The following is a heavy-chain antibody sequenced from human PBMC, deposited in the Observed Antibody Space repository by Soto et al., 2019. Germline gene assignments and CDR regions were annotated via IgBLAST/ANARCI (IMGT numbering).Heavy chain of an antibody. CDR3: AKVPVGATGPIHS. J-gene: IGHJ4*02. D-gene: IGHD1-26*01. Sequence: GGSLRLSCGGSGFTFSNYAMSWVRQAPGKGLAWVSAISGSGGSTYYADSVKGRFTISRDNSKNTLYLQMNSLRAEDTALYYCAKVPVGATGPIHSWCPGTLLTVFS. V-gene: IGHV3-23*01. CDR1: GFTFSNYA. CDR2: ISGSGGST.